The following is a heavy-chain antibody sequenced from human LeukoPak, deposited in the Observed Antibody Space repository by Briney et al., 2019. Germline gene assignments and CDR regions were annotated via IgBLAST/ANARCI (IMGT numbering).Heavy chain of an antibody. CDR1: GFTFGDYG. Sequence: GGSLRLSCTGSGFTFGDYGMSWVRQAPGKGLEWVAFIRSEAYGGTTEYAASVKGRFTISRDDSKNTLYLQMNSLKTEDTAVYYCTTNIGPDSSGYYSNWYFDLWGRGTLVTVSS. V-gene: IGHV3-49*04. CDR2: IRSEAYGGTT. J-gene: IGHJ2*01. D-gene: IGHD3-22*01. CDR3: TTNIGPDSSGYYSNWYFDL.